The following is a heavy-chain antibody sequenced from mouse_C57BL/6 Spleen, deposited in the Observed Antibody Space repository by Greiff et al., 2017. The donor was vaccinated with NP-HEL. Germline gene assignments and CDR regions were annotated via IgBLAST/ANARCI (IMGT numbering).Heavy chain of an antibody. CDR2: ISYDGSN. Sequence: ESGPGLVKPSQSLSLTCSVTGYSITSGYYWNWIRQFPGNKLEWMGYISYDGSNNYNPSLKNRISITRDTSKNQFFLKLNSVTTEDTATYYCAREGYGVHYEAMDYWGQGTSVTVSS. J-gene: IGHJ4*01. CDR3: AREGYGVHYEAMDY. D-gene: IGHD1-1*02. V-gene: IGHV3-6*01. CDR1: GYSITSGYY.